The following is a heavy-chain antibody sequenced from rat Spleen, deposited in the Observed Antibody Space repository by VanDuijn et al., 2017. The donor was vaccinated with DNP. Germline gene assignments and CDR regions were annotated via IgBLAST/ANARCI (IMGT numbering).Heavy chain of an antibody. V-gene: IGHV5-25*01. CDR1: GFTFSGYY. Sequence: EVQLVESGGGLVRPGGSMQLSCAASGFTFSGYYMAWVRQAPTRGLEWVAYISYDGGYTYYGDSVKGRFTISRDYARSTLYLQMDSLRSEDTATYYCATSSYYGYDYGFAYWGQGTLVTVSS. J-gene: IGHJ3*01. CDR3: ATSSYYGYDYGFAY. D-gene: IGHD1-7*01. CDR2: ISYDGGYT.